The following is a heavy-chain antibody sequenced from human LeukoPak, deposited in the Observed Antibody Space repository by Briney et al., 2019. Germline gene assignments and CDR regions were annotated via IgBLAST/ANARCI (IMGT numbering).Heavy chain of an antibody. CDR3: ARAGGSSSSWYRGYYYYGMDV. D-gene: IGHD6-13*01. J-gene: IGHJ6*02. V-gene: IGHV1-8*01. CDR2: MNPNSGNT. Sequence: ASVKVSCKASGYTFTSYDINWVRQATGQGLEWMGWMNPNSGNTGYAQKFQGRVTMTRNTSISTAYMELSSLRSEDTAVYYCARAGGSSSSWYRGYYYYGMDVWGQGTTVTVSS. CDR1: GYTFTSYD.